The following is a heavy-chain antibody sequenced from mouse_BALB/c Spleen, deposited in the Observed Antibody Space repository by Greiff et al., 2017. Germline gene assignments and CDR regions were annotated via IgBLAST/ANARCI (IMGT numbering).Heavy chain of an antibody. CDR2: IDPANGNT. J-gene: IGHJ2*01. V-gene: IGHV14-3*02. D-gene: IGHD2-4*01. CDR1: GFNIKDTY. CDR3: DGDDYDD. Sequence: EVQLHHSGAELVKPGASVTLSCTASGFNIKDTYMHWVKQRPEQGLEWIGRIDPANGNTKYDPKFQGKATITAYTSSNTAYLQHSSLTSEDSAVYYCDGDDYDDWGQGTTLTVSS.